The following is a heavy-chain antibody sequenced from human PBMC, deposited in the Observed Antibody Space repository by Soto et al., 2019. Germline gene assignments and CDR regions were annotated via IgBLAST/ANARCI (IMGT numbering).Heavy chain of an antibody. CDR1: GGTFSGYA. Sequence: HAHLMQSGAEVKKPGSSVKVSCKASGGTFSGYALSWVRQRPGRGLEWMGGIIPIFGITTYAEKFQGRITLAADESAGTAFMDLRSLISEDTAVYYCARDPSSITGTTSSEDFQFWGPGTLVSVSS. CDR3: ARDPSSITGTTSSEDFQF. J-gene: IGHJ1*01. D-gene: IGHD1-20*01. CDR2: IIPIFGIT. V-gene: IGHV1-69*01.